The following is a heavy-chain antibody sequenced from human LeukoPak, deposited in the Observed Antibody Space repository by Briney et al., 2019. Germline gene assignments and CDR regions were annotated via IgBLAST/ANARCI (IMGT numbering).Heavy chain of an antibody. CDR2: INQDGSEK. J-gene: IGHJ5*02. CDR1: GFTYSTYW. Sequence: GGSLRLSCAASGFTYSTYWMSWVRQAPGKGLEWVANINQDGSEKYYVDSVRGRFTISRDNAKNSLYLQMNSLRAEDTAIYYCAKDSWFDPWGQGTLVTVSS. V-gene: IGHV3-7*03. CDR3: AKDSWFDP.